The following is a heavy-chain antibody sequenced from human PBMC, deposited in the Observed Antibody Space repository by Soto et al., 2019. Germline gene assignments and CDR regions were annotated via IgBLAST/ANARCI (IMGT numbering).Heavy chain of an antibody. J-gene: IGHJ3*02. Sequence: PSQTLSLPCAISGDSVSSNSAAWNWIRQSPSRGLEWLGRTYYRSKWYNDYAVSVKSRITINPDTSKNQFSLQLNSVTPEDTAVYYCARERHRGYSASLDAFDIWGQGTMVTV. V-gene: IGHV6-1*01. CDR1: GDSVSSNSAA. CDR3: ARERHRGYSASLDAFDI. D-gene: IGHD1-26*01. CDR2: TYYRSKWYN.